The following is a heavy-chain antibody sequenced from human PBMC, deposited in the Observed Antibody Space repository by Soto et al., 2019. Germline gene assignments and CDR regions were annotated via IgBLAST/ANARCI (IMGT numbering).Heavy chain of an antibody. CDR1: GYTFTSYA. CDR3: ARDPGYSFGYT. Sequence: QVQLVQSGAEEKKPGASVKVSCKASGYTFTSYAMLWVRQAPGQRLEWMGWINAGNGNTKYSPKFQGRVTITRDTSASTAYMELSSLRSEDTAVYYCARDPGYSFGYTWGQGTLVTVSA. CDR2: INAGNGNT. J-gene: IGHJ5*02. D-gene: IGHD5-18*01. V-gene: IGHV1-3*05.